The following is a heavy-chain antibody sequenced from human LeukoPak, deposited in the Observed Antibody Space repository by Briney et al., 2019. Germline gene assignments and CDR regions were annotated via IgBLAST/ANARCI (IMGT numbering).Heavy chain of an antibody. D-gene: IGHD3-22*01. CDR2: INDYTGDT. Sequence: PSETLSLTCTVYGGSFTDYFWTWIRQSPGKGREWIGEINDYTGDTNNNPSLNSGASISLEKTKNQFSLELRSVAAADTAVYYCARGRIAKIVVLDSFSYGMDCWGQRATVTLSS. J-gene: IGHJ6*02. V-gene: IGHV4-34*04. CDR1: GGSFTDYF. CDR3: ARGRIAKIVVLDSFSYGMDC.